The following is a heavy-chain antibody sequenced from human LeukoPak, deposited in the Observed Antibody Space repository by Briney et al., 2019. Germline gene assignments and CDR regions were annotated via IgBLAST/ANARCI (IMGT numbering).Heavy chain of an antibody. J-gene: IGHJ4*02. V-gene: IGHV4-31*03. D-gene: IGHD5-18*01. CDR2: IYYSGST. CDR3: ARLYSYGLYFDY. Sequence: SETLSLTCTVSGGSISSGGYYWSWIRQHPGKGLEWIGYIYYSGSTYYNPSLKSRVTISVDTSKNQFSLKLSSVTAADTAVYYCARLYSYGLYFDYWGQGTLVTVSS. CDR1: GGSISSGGYY.